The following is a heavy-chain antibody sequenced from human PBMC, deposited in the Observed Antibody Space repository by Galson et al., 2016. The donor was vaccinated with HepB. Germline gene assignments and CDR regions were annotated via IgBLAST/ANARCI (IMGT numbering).Heavy chain of an antibody. CDR2: IYFTGNT. CDR3: VSHRQYKFYAGYPAERPDAMDV. D-gene: IGHD3-9*01. CDR1: GGSVTSTSYF. V-gene: IGHV4-39*01. J-gene: IGHJ6*02. Sequence: SETLSLTCTVSGGSVTSTSYFWGWIRQSPGKGLEWLGSIYFTGNTYYSPSLRSRLTISVHMSKSPFSLRLTSVTAADTAVYCCVSHRQYKFYAGYPAERPDAMDVWGQGTTVSVSS.